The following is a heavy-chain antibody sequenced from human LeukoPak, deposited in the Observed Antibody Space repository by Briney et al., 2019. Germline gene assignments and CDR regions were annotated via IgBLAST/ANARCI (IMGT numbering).Heavy chain of an antibody. CDR3: AALYDSSGYYYYY. D-gene: IGHD3-22*01. Sequence: PGGSLRLSCAASGFTFSSYSMNWVRQAPGKGLEWVAVISYDGSDKYYTDSVKGRFTISRDNSKNTLYLQMNSLRAEDTAVYYCAALYDSSGYYYYYWGQGTLVTVSS. J-gene: IGHJ4*02. CDR1: GFTFSSYS. V-gene: IGHV3-30*03. CDR2: ISYDGSDK.